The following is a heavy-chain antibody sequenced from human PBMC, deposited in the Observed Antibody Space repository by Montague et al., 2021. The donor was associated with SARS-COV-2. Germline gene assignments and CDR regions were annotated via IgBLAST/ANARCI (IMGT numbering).Heavy chain of an antibody. Sequence: SLRLSCAASGFSFSNYGMNWIRQAPGKGLEWVSSISSVYVKYYADSVKGHFIVSRDSSRNTVYLQMGSLTADDTAMYYCARGLGMTATKYVMHVWGPGTAVIVSS. CDR1: GFSFSNYG. D-gene: IGHD6-19*01. CDR2: SISSVYVK. J-gene: IGHJ6*02. V-gene: IGHV3-21*04. CDR3: ARGLGMTATKYVMHV.